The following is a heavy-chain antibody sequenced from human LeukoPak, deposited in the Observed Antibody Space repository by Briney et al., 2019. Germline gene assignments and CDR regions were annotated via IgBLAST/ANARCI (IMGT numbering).Heavy chain of an antibody. Sequence: PGGSLRLSCAASGFTFSSYNMNWVRQAPGKGLEWVSYISSSSNTIYYADSVKGRFTTSRDNAKNSLYLQMNSLRAEDTAVYYCATESGTYSGTCFDYWGQGTLVTGSS. J-gene: IGHJ4*02. CDR1: GFTFSSYN. CDR3: ATESGTYSGTCFDY. CDR2: ISSSSNTI. D-gene: IGHD1-26*01. V-gene: IGHV3-48*01.